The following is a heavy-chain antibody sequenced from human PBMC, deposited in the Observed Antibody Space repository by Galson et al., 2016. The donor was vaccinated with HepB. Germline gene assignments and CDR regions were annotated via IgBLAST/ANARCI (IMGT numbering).Heavy chain of an antibody. D-gene: IGHD2-2*01. V-gene: IGHV1-69*06. Sequence: SVKVSCKASGGTFSTYAINWVRQAPGQGLEWMGGIIPIFDTTNSAQNFPGRVTITADKSTSTVYMHLNSLRSEDTAVYYCARGDSSEYCTSSSCYDYYGMDVWGQGTAVTVSS. J-gene: IGHJ6*02. CDR1: GGTFSTYA. CDR3: ARGDSSEYCTSSSCYDYYGMDV. CDR2: IIPIFDTT.